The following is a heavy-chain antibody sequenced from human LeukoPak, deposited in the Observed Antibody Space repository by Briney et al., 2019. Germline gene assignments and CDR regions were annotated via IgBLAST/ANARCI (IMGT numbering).Heavy chain of an antibody. J-gene: IGHJ1*01. CDR2: IYYSGST. CDR1: GGSISSGGYY. Sequence: SETLSLTCTVSGGSISSGGYYWSWIRQHPGKGLEWIGYIYYSGSTNYNPSLQSRVTISVDTSKNQFSLNLNSVTAADTAVYYCARGGAARLHFQNWGQGTLVTVSS. D-gene: IGHD6-6*01. V-gene: IGHV4-61*08. CDR3: ARGGAARLHFQN.